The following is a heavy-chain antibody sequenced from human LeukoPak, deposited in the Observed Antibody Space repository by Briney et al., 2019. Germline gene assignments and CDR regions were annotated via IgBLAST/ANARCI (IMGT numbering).Heavy chain of an antibody. CDR1: GFTFSSYN. V-gene: IGHV3-48*02. Sequence: GGSLRLSCLASGFTFSSYNMNSVRPAPGRGQYCASYITNSGSTIYYAVFVKGRFTISRENARNSLYLQMNSQRDEDTAVYYCARERVVGRRRSRFDYWGQGTLVTVSS. D-gene: IGHD3-22*01. CDR2: ITNSGSTI. J-gene: IGHJ4*02. CDR3: ARERVVGRRRSRFDY.